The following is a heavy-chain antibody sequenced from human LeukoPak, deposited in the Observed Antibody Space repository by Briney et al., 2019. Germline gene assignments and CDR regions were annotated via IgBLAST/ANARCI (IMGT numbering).Heavy chain of an antibody. CDR3: ARDRGYCSSTSCYPYLDY. D-gene: IGHD2-2*01. V-gene: IGHV4-59*01. CDR1: GGSISSYY. CDR2: IYYSGSS. J-gene: IGHJ4*02. Sequence: SETLSLTCTVSGGSISSYYWSWIRQPPGKGLEWLGYIYYSGSSNYNPSLKSRVTISADTSKNQFSLKLSSVTAADTAVYYCARDRGYCSSTSCYPYLDYWGQGTLVTVSS.